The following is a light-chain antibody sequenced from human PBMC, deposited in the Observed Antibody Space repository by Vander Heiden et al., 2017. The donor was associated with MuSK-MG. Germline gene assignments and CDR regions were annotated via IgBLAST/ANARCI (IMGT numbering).Light chain of an antibody. J-gene: IGKJ2*01. CDR3: QQYGESPYT. Sequence: DIVLTQSPGTLSLSPGERATLSCRASQSLSSKFLAWYQQKPGQAPRLLIYGTSGRATGIPDRFSGSGSGTDFTLTISRLEAEDFGVYYCQQYGESPYTFGQGTKLEIK. CDR1: QSLSSKF. CDR2: GTS. V-gene: IGKV3-20*01.